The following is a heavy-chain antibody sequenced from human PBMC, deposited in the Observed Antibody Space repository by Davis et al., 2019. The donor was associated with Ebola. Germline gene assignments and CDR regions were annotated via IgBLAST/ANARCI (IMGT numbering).Heavy chain of an antibody. V-gene: IGHV1-2*02. D-gene: IGHD6-19*01. CDR2: INPNSGDT. CDR1: GYTFTNYY. J-gene: IGHJ3*02. Sequence: AASVKVSCKASGYTFTNYYMHWVRQAPGQGLEWMGRINPNSGDTIYTQKFQGRVTMTRDTSTSTAYMELSRLRSDDTAVYYFARLAVAATGGVGSFDIWGQGTMVTVSS. CDR3: ARLAVAATGGVGSFDI.